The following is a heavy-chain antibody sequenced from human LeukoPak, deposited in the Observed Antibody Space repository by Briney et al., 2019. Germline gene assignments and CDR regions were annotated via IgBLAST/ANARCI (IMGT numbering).Heavy chain of an antibody. D-gene: IGHD6-13*01. CDR2: IYSGGST. CDR3: ARVYSSSWYFDY. V-gene: IGHV3-53*01. Sequence: GGSLRLSCAASGFTVSSNYMSWVRQAPGKGLEWVSVIYSGGSTYYADSVKGRFTISRDNAKNSLYLQMNSLRAEDTALYYCARVYSSSWYFDYWGQGTLVTVSS. J-gene: IGHJ4*02. CDR1: GFTVSSNY.